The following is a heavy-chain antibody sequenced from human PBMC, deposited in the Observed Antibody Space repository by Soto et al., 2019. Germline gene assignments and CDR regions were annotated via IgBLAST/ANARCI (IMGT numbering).Heavy chain of an antibody. D-gene: IGHD3-3*01. Sequence: QVQLVQSGAEVKKPGASLKVSCKASGYTFTGYYMHWVRQAPGQGLELMGWINTNSGGTNYAQKFQGRVTMTSDTSISKAYMELSRLRADDTAVYYCARVPPSDYDFWSGYEPYGMDVCGQGTTVSVSS. CDR3: ARVPPSDYDFWSGYEPYGMDV. CDR1: GYTFTGYY. V-gene: IGHV1-2*02. J-gene: IGHJ6*02. CDR2: INTNSGGT.